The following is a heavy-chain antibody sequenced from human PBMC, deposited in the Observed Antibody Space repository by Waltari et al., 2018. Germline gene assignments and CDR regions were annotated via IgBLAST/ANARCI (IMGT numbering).Heavy chain of an antibody. CDR3: ARDYCDRTNCHGMDV. Sequence: QVQLVESGGGVVQPGRSLRLSCAASEFTFSSYAMHWVRQAPGKGLEWVAVISYNARNIYYVDSVKGRFTISRDNSKKTLFLHMNSLRAEDTAIYYCARDYCDRTNCHGMDVWGQGTAVTVSS. J-gene: IGHJ6*02. V-gene: IGHV3-30*04. D-gene: IGHD3-22*01. CDR2: ISYNARNI. CDR1: EFTFSSYA.